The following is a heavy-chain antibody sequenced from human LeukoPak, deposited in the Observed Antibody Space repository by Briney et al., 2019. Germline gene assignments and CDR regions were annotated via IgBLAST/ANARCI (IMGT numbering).Heavy chain of an antibody. CDR3: ARGSSGWFYYYYYYMDV. CDR1: GYTFTSYD. Sequence: ASVTVSCKASGYTFTSYDINWVRQAPGQGLEWMGWMNPNSGNTGYAQKFQGRVTITRNTSISTAYMELSSLRSEDTAVYYCARGSSGWFYYYYYYMDVWGKGTTVTVSS. J-gene: IGHJ6*03. D-gene: IGHD6-19*01. V-gene: IGHV1-8*03. CDR2: MNPNSGNT.